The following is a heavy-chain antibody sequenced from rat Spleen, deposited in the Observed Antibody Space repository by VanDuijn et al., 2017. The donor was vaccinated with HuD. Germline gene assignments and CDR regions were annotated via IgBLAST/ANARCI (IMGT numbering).Heavy chain of an antibody. J-gene: IGHJ4*01. D-gene: IGHD1-12*03. CDR1: GFIFSDHY. Sequence: EVQLVESDGGLVQPGRSLKLSCAASGFIFSDHYVAWVRQAPTKGLEWVASISSGGGGTYYPDSVKGRFTISRDNAKITLYLQMDSLRSEDTASYYCARHHYDGYYHGPVLGVMDAWGQGASVTVSS. CDR2: ISSGGGGT. V-gene: IGHV5-25*01. CDR3: ARHHYDGYYHGPVLGVMDA.